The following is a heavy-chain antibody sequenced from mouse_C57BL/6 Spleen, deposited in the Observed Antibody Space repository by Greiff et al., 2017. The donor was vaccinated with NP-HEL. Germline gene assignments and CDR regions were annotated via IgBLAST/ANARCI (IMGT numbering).Heavy chain of an antibody. J-gene: IGHJ3*01. Sequence: EVKLVESGAELVRPGASVKLSCTASGFNIKDDYMHWVKQRPEQGLEWIGRIDPENGDTEYASKFQGKATITADTSSNTAYLQLSSLTSEDTAVYYCTLYYYCSSPGAYWGQGTLVTVSA. CDR2: IDPENGDT. D-gene: IGHD1-1*01. CDR3: TLYYYCSSPGAY. V-gene: IGHV14-4*01. CDR1: GFNIKDDY.